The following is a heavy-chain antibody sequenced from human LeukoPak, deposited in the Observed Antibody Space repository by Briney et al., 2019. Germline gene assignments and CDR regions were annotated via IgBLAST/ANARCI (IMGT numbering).Heavy chain of an antibody. CDR2: ISGSGGST. J-gene: IGHJ4*02. Sequence: GGSLRLSCAASGFTFSSYAISWVRQAPGKGLEWVSVISGSGGSTYYADSVKGRFTISRDNSKNTLYLQMNSLRAEDTAVYFCGKGYCSGATCAPYSDYWGQGTLVTVFS. CDR1: GFTFSSYA. V-gene: IGHV3-23*01. CDR3: GKGYCSGATCAPYSDY. D-gene: IGHD2-15*01.